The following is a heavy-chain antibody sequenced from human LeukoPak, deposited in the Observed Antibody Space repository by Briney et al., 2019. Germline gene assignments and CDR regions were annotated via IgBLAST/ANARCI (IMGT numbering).Heavy chain of an antibody. CDR1: GFTFSSYD. D-gene: IGHD3-22*01. CDR3: ARGFASVITNAFDI. V-gene: IGHV3-13*01. CDR2: IGTAGDT. Sequence: GGFLRLSCAASGFTFSSYDMHWVRQATGKGLEWVSAIGTAGDTYYPGSVKGRFTISRENAKNSLYLQMNSLRAGDTAVYYCARGFASVITNAFDIWGQGTMVTVSS. J-gene: IGHJ3*02.